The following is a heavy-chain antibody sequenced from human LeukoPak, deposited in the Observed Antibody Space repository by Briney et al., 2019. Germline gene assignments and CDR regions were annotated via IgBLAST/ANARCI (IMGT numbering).Heavy chain of an antibody. CDR2: IYYSGST. Sequence: SETLSLTCTVSGGSISSYYWSWIRQPPGKGLEWIGYIYYSGSTNYNPSLKSRVTISVDTSKNQFSLKLSSVTAADTAVYYCARHVLTAVAGTNWFDPWGQGTLVTVSS. J-gene: IGHJ5*02. V-gene: IGHV4-59*08. CDR3: ARHVLTAVAGTNWFDP. D-gene: IGHD6-19*01. CDR1: GGSISSYY.